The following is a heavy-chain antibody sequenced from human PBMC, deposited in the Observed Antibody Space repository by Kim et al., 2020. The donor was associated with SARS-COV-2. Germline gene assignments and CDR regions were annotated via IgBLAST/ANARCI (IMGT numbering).Heavy chain of an antibody. D-gene: IGHD4-17*01. J-gene: IGHJ4*02. Sequence: TNYNPTLKSRVTISVDTSNNQFSRKLSSVTAADTAVYYCARVLTVTTSDYWGQGTLVTVSS. V-gene: IGHV4-34*01. CDR2: T. CDR3: ARVLTVTTSDY.